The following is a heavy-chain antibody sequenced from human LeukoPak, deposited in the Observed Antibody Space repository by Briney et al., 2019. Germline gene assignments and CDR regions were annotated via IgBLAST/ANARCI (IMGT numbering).Heavy chain of an antibody. CDR2: ISSSGSTT. D-gene: IGHD6-13*01. Sequence: GGSLRLSCAASGFTFSSYEMNWVRQAPGKGLEWLSHISSSGSTTYYANSVKGRFTISRDNAKNSVYLQMNSLTAEDTGLYYCARDATTAVGWVYMDVWGKGTTVTFSS. CDR1: GFTFSSYE. V-gene: IGHV3-48*03. CDR3: ARDATTAVGWVYMDV. J-gene: IGHJ6*03.